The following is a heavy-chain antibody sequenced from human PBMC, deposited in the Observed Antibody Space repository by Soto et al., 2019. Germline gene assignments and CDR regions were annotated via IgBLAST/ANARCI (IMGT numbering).Heavy chain of an antibody. CDR3: ARKYCSGSSCPYGMDV. V-gene: IGHV3-21*01. D-gene: IGHD2-15*01. CDR1: GFTFSSYS. J-gene: IGHJ6*02. Sequence: GGSLRLSCAAPGFTFSSYSMNWVRRAPGKGLEWVSSITSSGSYIYHADSVKGRFTISRDNAKNSLYLQMNSLRVEDTAAYYCARKYCSGSSCPYGMDVWGQGTTVTVSS. CDR2: ITSSGSYI.